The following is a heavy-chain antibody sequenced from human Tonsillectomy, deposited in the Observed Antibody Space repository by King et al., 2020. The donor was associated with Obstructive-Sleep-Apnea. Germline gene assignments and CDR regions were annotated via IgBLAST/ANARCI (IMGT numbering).Heavy chain of an antibody. D-gene: IGHD3-10*01. Sequence: VQLVESGGGLVKPGGSLRLSCAASGFTFNSYSMTWVRQASGTGLEWVSSISTSSSYIYYADSVRGRFTISRDNTKNSLYLQMNSLRAEDTAVYYCARDALASGSGIDYWGPGTLVTVSS. V-gene: IGHV3-21*01. J-gene: IGHJ4*02. CDR1: GFTFNSYS. CDR2: ISTSSSYI. CDR3: ARDALASGSGIDY.